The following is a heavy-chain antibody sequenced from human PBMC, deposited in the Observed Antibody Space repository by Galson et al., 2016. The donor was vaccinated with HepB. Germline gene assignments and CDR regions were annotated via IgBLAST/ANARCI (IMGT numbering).Heavy chain of an antibody. D-gene: IGHD2-2*01. CDR3: AIGLRTAARQLDS. CDR1: GDSITNDNW. J-gene: IGHJ5*01. V-gene: IGHV4-4*02. Sequence: SETLSLTCDVSGDSITNDNWWSWVRQPPGKGLEWIGAIHHRGYTNYTPSLKSRVTILVDKSKNQISLKVNSVTAADTAVYVFAIGLRTAARQLDSWGQGTLVTVSS. CDR2: IHHRGYT.